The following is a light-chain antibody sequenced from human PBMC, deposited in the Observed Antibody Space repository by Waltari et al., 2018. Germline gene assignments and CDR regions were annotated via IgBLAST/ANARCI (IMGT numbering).Light chain of an antibody. V-gene: IGKV1-5*03. J-gene: IGKJ2*01. CDR2: PAS. Sequence: DIQMTQSPSTLSASVGDRVTITCRASQSIYIWLAWYQQKPGKAPNVLFYPASSLQNGVPSRFSGSGSGTEFTLTISSLQPDDFATYYCQQYNYYPYTFGQGTRLEIK. CDR1: QSIYIW. CDR3: QQYNYYPYT.